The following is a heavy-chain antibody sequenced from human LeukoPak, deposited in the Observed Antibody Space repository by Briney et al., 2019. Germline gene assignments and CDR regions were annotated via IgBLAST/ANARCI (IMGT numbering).Heavy chain of an antibody. CDR3: ARGISNGYSDRYFDY. D-gene: IGHD6-13*01. Sequence: ASVKLSCKASGYTFTGYYMHWVRQAPGQGLEWMGWINPNSGGTNYAQKFQGRVTMTMNTSISTAYMELSRLRSDDTAVYYCARGISNGYSDRYFDYWGQGTLVTVSS. J-gene: IGHJ4*02. CDR2: INPNSGGT. CDR1: GYTFTGYY. V-gene: IGHV1-2*02.